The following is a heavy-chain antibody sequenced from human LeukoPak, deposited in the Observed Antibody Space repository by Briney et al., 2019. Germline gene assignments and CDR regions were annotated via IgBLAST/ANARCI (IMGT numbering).Heavy chain of an antibody. CDR3: ARGGYYDSSGYLY. D-gene: IGHD3-22*01. J-gene: IGHJ4*02. CDR1: GGSISSYY. Sequence: PSETLSLTCTVSGGSISSYYWSWIRQPPGKGLEWIGYIYYSGSTNYNPSLKSRVTISVDTSKNQFSLKLSSVTAADTAVYYCARGGYYDSSGYLYWGQGTLVTVSS. V-gene: IGHV4-59*08. CDR2: IYYSGST.